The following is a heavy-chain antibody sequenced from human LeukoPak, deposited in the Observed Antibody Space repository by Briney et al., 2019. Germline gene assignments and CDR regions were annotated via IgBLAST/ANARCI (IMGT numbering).Heavy chain of an antibody. D-gene: IGHD4-17*01. Sequence: PSETLSLTCTVSGGSISDYYCSWIRQPPGKGLEWIGYIYYSGSTNYNPSLKSRVTISVDTSKNQFSLKLSSVTAADTAVYYCARQGDSDYGDYGSEFDAFDIWGQGTMVTVSS. CDR2: IYYSGST. V-gene: IGHV4-59*08. J-gene: IGHJ3*02. CDR1: GGSISDYY. CDR3: ARQGDSDYGDYGSEFDAFDI.